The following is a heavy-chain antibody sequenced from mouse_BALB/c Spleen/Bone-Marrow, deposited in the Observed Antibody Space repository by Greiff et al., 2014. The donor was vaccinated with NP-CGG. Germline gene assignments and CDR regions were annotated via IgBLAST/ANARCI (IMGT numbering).Heavy chain of an antibody. J-gene: IGHJ3*01. Sequence: VQLVESGAELVKPGASVKLSCKASGYTFTSYWMHWMKQRPGQGLEWIGEINPSNGRTNYNEKFKNKATLTVDKSSSTAYMQLSSLASEESSVYSCAGGKPFAYWGQGTLVTVSA. CDR1: GYTFTSYW. V-gene: IGHV1S81*02. D-gene: IGHD2-1*01. CDR2: INPSNGRT. CDR3: AGGKPFAY.